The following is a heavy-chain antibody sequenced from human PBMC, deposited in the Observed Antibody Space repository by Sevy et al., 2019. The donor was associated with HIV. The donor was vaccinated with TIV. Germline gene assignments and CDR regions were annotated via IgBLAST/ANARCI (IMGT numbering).Heavy chain of an antibody. Sequence: GGSLRLSCVASGFTSSTYVMHWVRQAPGKGLEWVAVIWHDGSDEYYADSVKGRFTISRDNSKNTLYLQMNSLRAEDTAVYYCASEAGYGGNSRPFDYWGQGTLVTVSS. CDR3: ASEAGYGGNSRPFDY. J-gene: IGHJ4*02. D-gene: IGHD4-17*01. V-gene: IGHV3-33*08. CDR2: IWHDGSDE. CDR1: GFTSSTYV.